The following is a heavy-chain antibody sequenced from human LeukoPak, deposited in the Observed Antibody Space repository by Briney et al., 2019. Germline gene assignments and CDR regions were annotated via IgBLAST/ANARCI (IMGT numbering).Heavy chain of an antibody. V-gene: IGHV3-23*01. Sequence: GGSLRLSCAASGFTFSSYAMSWVRQAPGKGLEWVSAISGSGGSTYYADSVKGRFTISRDNSKNTLYLQMNSLRAEDTAVYYCAKGYGSGSYYHLSDYWGQGTLVTVSS. CDR3: AKGYGSGSYYHLSDY. J-gene: IGHJ4*02. D-gene: IGHD3-10*01. CDR1: GFTFSSYA. CDR2: ISGSGGST.